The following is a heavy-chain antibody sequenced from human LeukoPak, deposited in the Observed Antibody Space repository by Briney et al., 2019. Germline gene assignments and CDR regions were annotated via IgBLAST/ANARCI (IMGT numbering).Heavy chain of an antibody. CDR3: ARDFARGDDHGY. CDR2: ISSYNGNT. D-gene: IGHD3-10*01. V-gene: IGHV1-18*01. Sequence: ASVKVSCKASGYTFTSYGISWVRQAPGQGLEWMGWISSYNGNTNYAQKLQGRVTMTTDTSTSTAYMELRSLRSDDTAVYYCARDFARGDDHGYWGQGTLVTVSS. CDR1: GYTFTSYG. J-gene: IGHJ4*02.